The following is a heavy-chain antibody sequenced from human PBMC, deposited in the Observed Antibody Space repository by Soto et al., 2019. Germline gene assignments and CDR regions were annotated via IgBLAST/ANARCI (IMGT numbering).Heavy chain of an antibody. D-gene: IGHD2-8*01. V-gene: IGHV1-69*13. Sequence: SVKVSCKASGGTFSSYAISWVRQAPGQGLEWMGGVIPIFGTANYAQKFQGRVTITADESTSTAYMELSSLRSEDTAVYYCARDRSHCTNGVCYGAPYYYYGTDVWGQGTTVSVSS. CDR2: VIPIFGTA. CDR1: GGTFSSYA. CDR3: ARDRSHCTNGVCYGAPYYYYGTDV. J-gene: IGHJ6*02.